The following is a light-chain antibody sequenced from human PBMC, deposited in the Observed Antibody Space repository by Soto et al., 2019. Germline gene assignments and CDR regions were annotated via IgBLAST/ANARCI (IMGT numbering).Light chain of an antibody. J-gene: IGLJ2*01. CDR2: NTN. CDR1: SDSVSASHF. CDR3: VLYMRSGIAV. Sequence: QTVVTQEPSFSVSPGGTVTLTCGLSSDSVSASHFHSWYQQTPGQAPRTLIYNTNTRSSGVPDRFSGSILGNRAALTITGAQADDESDYYCVLYMRSGIAVFGGGTQLTVL. V-gene: IGLV8-61*01.